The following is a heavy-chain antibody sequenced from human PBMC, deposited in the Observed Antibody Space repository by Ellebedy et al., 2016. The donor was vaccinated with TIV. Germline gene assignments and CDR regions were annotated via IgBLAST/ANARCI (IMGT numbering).Heavy chain of an antibody. J-gene: IGHJ2*01. Sequence: GGSLRLSCAASGFTVSSNYMNWVRQAPGKGPEWVSGVYTDDRTYYADSVKGRFTISRDNSKNTLYLQMNSLRTEDTAVYYCARASFYDVDLSGWYFDLWGRGTLVTVSS. D-gene: IGHD3-10*02. CDR1: GFTVSSNY. V-gene: IGHV3-66*01. CDR2: VYTDDRT. CDR3: ARASFYDVDLSGWYFDL.